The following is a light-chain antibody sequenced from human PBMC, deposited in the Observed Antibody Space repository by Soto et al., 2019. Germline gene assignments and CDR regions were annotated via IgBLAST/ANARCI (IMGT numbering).Light chain of an antibody. CDR3: SSYTSSSPPYV. J-gene: IGLJ1*01. CDR2: EVS. Sequence: QSVLTQPASVSGSPGQSITISCTGTSSDVGGYNYVSWYQQHPGKAPKLMIYEVSNRPSGVSNRVSGSKSGNTASLTISGLQAEDEADYYCSSYTSSSPPYVFGTGTKLTVL. V-gene: IGLV2-14*01. CDR1: SSDVGGYNY.